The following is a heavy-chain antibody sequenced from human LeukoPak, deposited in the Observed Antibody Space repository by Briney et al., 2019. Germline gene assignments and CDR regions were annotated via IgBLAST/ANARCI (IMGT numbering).Heavy chain of an antibody. V-gene: IGHV1-2*02. CDR2: TNPNSGVT. CDR1: GYTFTGYY. D-gene: IGHD6-6*01. Sequence: GASVKVSCKASGYTFTGYYMHWVRQAPGQGLEWMGWTNPNSGVTNYAQKFQGRVTMTRDTSISTAYMELSRLRSDDTAVYYCERDPARNYFDDWGQGTLVTVSS. J-gene: IGHJ4*02. CDR3: ERDPARNYFDD.